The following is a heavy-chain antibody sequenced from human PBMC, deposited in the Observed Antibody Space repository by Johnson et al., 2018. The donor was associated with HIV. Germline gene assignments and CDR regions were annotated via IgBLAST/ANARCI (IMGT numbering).Heavy chain of an antibody. Sequence: QMQLVESGGGVVQPGRSLRLSCAASGFTFSSYGMHWVRQAPGKGLEWVAVISYDGSNQYYADSVKGRFTISRDNSKNTLYLQMNSLRAEDTAVFYCGMSGVEDAAFDIWGQGTMVTVSS. D-gene: IGHD7-27*01. CDR3: GMSGVEDAAFDI. V-gene: IGHV3-30*19. CDR1: GFTFSSYG. CDR2: ISYDGSNQ. J-gene: IGHJ3*02.